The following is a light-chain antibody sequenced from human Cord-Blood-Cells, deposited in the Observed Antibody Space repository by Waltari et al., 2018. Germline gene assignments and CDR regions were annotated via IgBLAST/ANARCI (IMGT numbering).Light chain of an antibody. Sequence: DIQMTQSPSSLSASVGDRVTITCRASQSISSYLNWYQQKPGKAPKLLIYAASSLQSGVPSRFSGSGSGTDFTLTISSLQPEYFATYDCQQSYSTPRTFGHGTKVEIK. CDR2: AAS. CDR1: QSISSY. J-gene: IGKJ1*01. CDR3: QQSYSTPRT. V-gene: IGKV1-39*01.